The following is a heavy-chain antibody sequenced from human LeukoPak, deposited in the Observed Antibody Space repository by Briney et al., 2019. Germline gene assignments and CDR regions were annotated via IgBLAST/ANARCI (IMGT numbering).Heavy chain of an antibody. CDR2: INTDGSST. D-gene: IGHD3-22*01. J-gene: IGHJ4*02. CDR3: AKDSFLGWNYYDSGSYLSGY. CDR1: GFTFSNYW. Sequence: GGSLRLSCAASGFTFSNYWMHWVRQAPGKGLVWVSRINTDGSSTDYADSVKGRFTISRDNAKNTLYLQMNSLRAEDTAVYYCAKDSFLGWNYYDSGSYLSGYWGQGTLVTVSS. V-gene: IGHV3-74*01.